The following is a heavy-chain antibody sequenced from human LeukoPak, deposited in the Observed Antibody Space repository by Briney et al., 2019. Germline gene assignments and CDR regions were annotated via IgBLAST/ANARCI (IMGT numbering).Heavy chain of an antibody. CDR2: ISSNGGST. J-gene: IGHJ1*01. Sequence: GGSLRLSCAASGFTSSSYAMHWVRQAPGKGLEYVSAISSNGGSTYYANSVKGRFTISRDNSKYTLYLQMGSLRAEDMAVYYCASSYVGYFQHWGQGTLVTVSS. CDR1: GFTSSSYA. CDR3: ASSYVGYFQH. D-gene: IGHD4-23*01. V-gene: IGHV3-64*01.